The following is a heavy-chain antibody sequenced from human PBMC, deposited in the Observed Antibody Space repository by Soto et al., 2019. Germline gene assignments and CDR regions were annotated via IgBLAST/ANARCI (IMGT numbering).Heavy chain of an antibody. Sequence: QAHLMQSGAEVKKPGSSVKVSCKAFGGTFSGYAISWVRQRPGRGLEWMGGIIPILGITSYAEKFQGRITLAADESTGTAFMDLRSLISEDTAVYYCARDPRSITGTTSSEDFQYWGPGTLVSVSS. J-gene: IGHJ1*01. CDR1: GGTFSGYA. D-gene: IGHD1-20*01. CDR2: IIPILGIT. V-gene: IGHV1-69*01. CDR3: ARDPRSITGTTSSEDFQY.